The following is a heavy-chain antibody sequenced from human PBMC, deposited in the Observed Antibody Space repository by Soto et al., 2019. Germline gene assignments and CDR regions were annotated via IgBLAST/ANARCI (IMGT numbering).Heavy chain of an antibody. D-gene: IGHD3-3*01. CDR2: ISPYNGNT. V-gene: IGHV1-18*04. CDR3: ARDFGSDLSAPGAVFDY. J-gene: IGHJ4*02. CDR1: GYSFSNYV. Sequence: GGPVKVSRKASGYSFSNYVISWVGQAPGQRLEWRGWISPYNGNTKYAQNFQGRVTMTTDTSTYTAYMEMRSLRSDDPAVYYCARDFGSDLSAPGAVFDYWGQGTLVTVSS.